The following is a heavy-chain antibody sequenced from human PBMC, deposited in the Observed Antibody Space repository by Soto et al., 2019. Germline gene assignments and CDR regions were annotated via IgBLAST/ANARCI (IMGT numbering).Heavy chain of an antibody. CDR1: GFTFSSYA. J-gene: IGHJ4*01. CDR2: ISGNSGKT. V-gene: IGHV3-23*01. D-gene: IGHD2-8*01. CDR3: AKLGFVLMELYYLHQ. Sequence: GGSLRLSCTASGFTFSSYAMSWVRQAPGKELEWVSTISGNSGKTNYAESVKGRFSISRDNSKNTVHLQLDSLRAEDTAVYFCAKLGFVLMELYYLHQWGHGNLVTVSS.